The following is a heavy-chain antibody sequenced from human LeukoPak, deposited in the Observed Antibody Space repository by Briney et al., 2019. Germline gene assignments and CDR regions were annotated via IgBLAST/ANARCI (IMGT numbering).Heavy chain of an antibody. CDR2: ISSSGSTI. CDR1: GFTFSSYE. V-gene: IGHV3-48*03. J-gene: IGHJ4*02. CDR3: AREDGYGSGSYFLDY. D-gene: IGHD3-10*01. Sequence: GGSLRLSCAASGFTFSSYEMNWVRQAPGKGLEWVSYISSSGSTIYYADSVKGRFTISRDNAKNSLYLQMNSLRAEDTAVYYCAREDGYGSGSYFLDYWGQGTLVTVXX.